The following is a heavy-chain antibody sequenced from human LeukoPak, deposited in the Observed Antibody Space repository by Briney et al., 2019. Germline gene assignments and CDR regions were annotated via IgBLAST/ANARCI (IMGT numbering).Heavy chain of an antibody. CDR3: ATEYYYDSSGYC. CDR1: GYTFTGYY. V-gene: IGHV1-2*02. Sequence: ASVKVPCKASGYTFTGYYMHWVRQAPGQGLEWMGWINPNSGGTNYAQKFQGRVTMTRDTSISTAYMELSRLRSDDTAVYYCATEYYYDSSGYCWGQGTLVTVSS. CDR2: INPNSGGT. D-gene: IGHD3-22*01. J-gene: IGHJ4*02.